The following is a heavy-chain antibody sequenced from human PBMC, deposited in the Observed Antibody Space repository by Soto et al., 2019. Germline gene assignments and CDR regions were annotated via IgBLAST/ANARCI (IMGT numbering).Heavy chain of an antibody. Sequence: QVQLVESGGGVVQPGRSLRLSCAASGFTFSSYAMHWVRQAPGKGLEWVAVISYDGSNKYYADSVKGRFTISRDNSKNPLYLQMNSLRAEDTAVYYCARDHLPLWGQGTRVTVSA. CDR3: ARDHLPL. CDR2: ISYDGSNK. J-gene: IGHJ4*02. V-gene: IGHV3-30-3*01. D-gene: IGHD3-3*02. CDR1: GFTFSSYA.